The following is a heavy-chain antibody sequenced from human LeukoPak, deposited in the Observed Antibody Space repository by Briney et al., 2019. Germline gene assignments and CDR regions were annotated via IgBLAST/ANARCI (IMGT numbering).Heavy chain of an antibody. CDR1: GGSISSGSYY. CDR3: VKSNSRYQPWTLDI. J-gene: IGHJ3*02. D-gene: IGHD2-2*01. V-gene: IGHV4-61*02. CDR2: IYTSGST. Sequence: PSETLSLTCTVSGGSISSGSYYWSWIRQPAGKGLEWIGRIYTSGSTTYNPSLKSRVTISVDTSNNQLSLKVNSVTAADTAMYYCVKSNSRYQPWTLDIWGRGTMVTVSS.